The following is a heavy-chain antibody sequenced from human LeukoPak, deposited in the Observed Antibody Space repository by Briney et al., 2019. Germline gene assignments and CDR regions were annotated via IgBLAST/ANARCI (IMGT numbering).Heavy chain of an antibody. Sequence: ASVKVSYKTPGYTFTGYYMHWVRQAPGQGLEWMAWINPNSGGTNSAQKFQGRVTMTRDTSISTAYMELSSLRSEDTAVYYCASALIAVDGTSFDSWGQGTLVTVSS. D-gene: IGHD6-19*01. CDR3: ASALIAVDGTSFDS. J-gene: IGHJ4*02. CDR1: GYTFTGYY. V-gene: IGHV1-2*02. CDR2: INPNSGGT.